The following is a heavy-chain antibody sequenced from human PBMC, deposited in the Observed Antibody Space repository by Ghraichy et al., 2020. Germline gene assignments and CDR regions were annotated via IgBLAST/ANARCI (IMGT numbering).Heavy chain of an antibody. D-gene: IGHD6-19*01. CDR3: ARVYSSGPYYYYGMDV. V-gene: IGHV4-59*01. CDR2: IYYSGST. CDR1: GGSISSYY. J-gene: IGHJ6*02. Sequence: SETLTLTCTVSGGSISSYYWSWIRQPPGKGLEWIGYIYYSGSTNYNPSLKSRVTISVDTSKNQFSLKLSSVTAADTAVYYCARVYSSGPYYYYGMDVGGQGTTVTVS.